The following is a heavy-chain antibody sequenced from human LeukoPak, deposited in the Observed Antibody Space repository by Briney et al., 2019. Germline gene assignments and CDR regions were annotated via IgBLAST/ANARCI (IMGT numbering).Heavy chain of an antibody. D-gene: IGHD5-12*01. CDR2: INSDGSST. Sequence: GGSLRLSCAASGFTFSIYWVHWVRQAPGKGLVWVSSINSDGSSTSYADSVKGRFTISRDNAKNTLYLQMNTLRAEDTAVYYCARGKGLRTFDGWGQGILVTVSS. J-gene: IGHJ4*02. CDR3: ARGKGLRTFDG. CDR1: GFTFSIYW. V-gene: IGHV3-74*01.